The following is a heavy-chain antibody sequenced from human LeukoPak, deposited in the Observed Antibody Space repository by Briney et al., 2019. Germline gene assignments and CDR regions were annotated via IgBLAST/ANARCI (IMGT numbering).Heavy chain of an antibody. V-gene: IGHV4-59*08. CDR3: ARRADDSSGYYYHGMDV. Sequence: SETLSLTCTVSGGSISSYYWSWIRQPPGKGLEWIGYIYYSGSTNYNPSLKSRVTISVDTSKNQFSLKLRSVTAADTAVYYCARRADDSSGYYYHGMDVWGQGTTVTV. CDR1: GGSISSYY. CDR2: IYYSGST. D-gene: IGHD3-22*01. J-gene: IGHJ6*02.